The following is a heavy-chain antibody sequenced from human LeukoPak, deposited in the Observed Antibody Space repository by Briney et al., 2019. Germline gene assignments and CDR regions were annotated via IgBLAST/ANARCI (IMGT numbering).Heavy chain of an antibody. CDR1: GFTFSNAW. J-gene: IGHJ4*02. D-gene: IGHD5-12*01. CDR3: TTYRVGYDSRDY. Sequence: KSGGSLRLSCAASGFTFSNAWMSWVRQAPGKGLEWVGRIKSKTDGGTTDYAAPVKGRFTISRDDSKNTLYLQMNSLKTEDTAVYYCTTYRVGYDSRDYWGQGTLVTVSS. V-gene: IGHV3-15*01. CDR2: IKSKTDGGTT.